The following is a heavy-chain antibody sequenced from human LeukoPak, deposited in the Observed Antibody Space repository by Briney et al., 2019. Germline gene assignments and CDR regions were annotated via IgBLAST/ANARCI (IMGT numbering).Heavy chain of an antibody. CDR3: ARVMDYYDSSGYYDNFDY. J-gene: IGHJ4*02. CDR2: INPNSGGT. D-gene: IGHD3-22*01. Sequence: ASVKVSCKASGGTFSSYAISWVRQAPGQGLEWMGWINPNSGGTNYAQKFQGRVTMTRDTSISTAYMELSRLRSDDTAVYYCARVMDYYDSSGYYDNFDYWGQGTLVTVSS. CDR1: GGTFSSYA. V-gene: IGHV1-2*02.